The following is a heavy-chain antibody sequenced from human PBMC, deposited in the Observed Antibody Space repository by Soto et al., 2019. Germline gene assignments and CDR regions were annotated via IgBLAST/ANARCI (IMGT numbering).Heavy chain of an antibody. CDR3: ASAAAGTWGGGYGMDV. V-gene: IGHV6-1*01. CDR2: TYYRSKWYN. Sequence: SQTLSLTCLISGDSVSSNSAAWNWIRQSPSRGLEWLGRTYYRSKWYNDYAVSVKSRITINPDTSKNQFSLQLNSVTPEDTAVYYCASAAAGTWGGGYGMDVWGQGITVTVSS. J-gene: IGHJ6*02. D-gene: IGHD6-13*01. CDR1: GDSVSSNSAA.